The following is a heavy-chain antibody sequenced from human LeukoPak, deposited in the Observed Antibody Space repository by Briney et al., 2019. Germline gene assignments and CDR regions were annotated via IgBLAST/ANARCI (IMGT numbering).Heavy chain of an antibody. V-gene: IGHV4-59*01. CDR1: GGSISSYY. Sequence: PSETLSPACTVSGGSISSYYWSWIRQPPGKGLEWIGYIYYSGSTNYNPSLKSRVTISVDTSKNQFSLKLSSVTAADTAVYYCARDRYDSSDRYYYYYYMDVWGKGSTVTVSS. CDR3: ARDRYDSSDRYYYYYYMDV. CDR2: IYYSGST. J-gene: IGHJ6*03. D-gene: IGHD3-22*01.